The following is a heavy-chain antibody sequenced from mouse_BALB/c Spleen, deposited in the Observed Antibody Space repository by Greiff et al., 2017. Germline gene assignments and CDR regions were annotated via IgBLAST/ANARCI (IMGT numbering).Heavy chain of an antibody. J-gene: IGHJ4*01. CDR3: TRYGSSYYYAMNY. CDR1: GYTFTSYW. V-gene: IGHV1-69*02. D-gene: IGHD1-1*01. CDR2: IYPSDSYT. Sequence: VQLQQPGAELVRPGASVKLSCKASGYTFTSYWINWVKQRPGQGLEWIGNIYPSDSYTNYNQKFKDKATLTVDKSSSTAYMQLSSPTSEDSAVYYCTRYGSSYYYAMNYWGQGTSVTVSS.